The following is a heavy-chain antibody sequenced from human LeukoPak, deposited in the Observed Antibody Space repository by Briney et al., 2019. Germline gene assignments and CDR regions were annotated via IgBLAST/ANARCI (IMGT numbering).Heavy chain of an antibody. J-gene: IGHJ4*02. V-gene: IGHV1-8*03. CDR2: MNPNSGNT. CDR1: GYTFTSYY. D-gene: IGHD6-13*01. Sequence: ASVKVSCKASGYTFTSYYMHWVRQAPGQGLEWMGWMNPNSGNTGYAQKFQGRVTITRNTSISTAYMELSSLRSEDTAVYYCARGGVAAAELDYWGQGTLVTVSS. CDR3: ARGGVAAAELDY.